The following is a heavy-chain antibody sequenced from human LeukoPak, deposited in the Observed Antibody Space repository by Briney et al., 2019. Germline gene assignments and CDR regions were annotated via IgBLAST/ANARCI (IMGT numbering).Heavy chain of an antibody. D-gene: IGHD6-6*01. Sequence: SETLSLTCAVYGGPFSGYYWSWIRQPPGKGLEWIGEINHSGSTNYNPSLKSRVTISVDTSKNQFSLKLSSVTAADTAVYYCARGRQLVDYWGQGTLVTVSS. CDR1: GGPFSGYY. V-gene: IGHV4-34*01. CDR2: INHSGST. CDR3: ARGRQLVDY. J-gene: IGHJ4*02.